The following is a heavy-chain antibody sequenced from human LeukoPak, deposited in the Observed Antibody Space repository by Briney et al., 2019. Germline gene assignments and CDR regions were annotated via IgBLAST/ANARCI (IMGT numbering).Heavy chain of an antibody. CDR2: IKADGSEK. J-gene: IGHJ4*02. CDR3: ARDSSGRD. V-gene: IGHV3-7*01. CDR1: GGSISSSNW. Sequence: ETLSLTCAVSGGSISSSNWWSWVRQAPGKGPEWVANIKADGSEKHYVDSVKGRFSISRDNAKNSLYLQMNSLRAEDTAVYYCARDSSGRDWGQGTLVTVSS. D-gene: IGHD3-22*01.